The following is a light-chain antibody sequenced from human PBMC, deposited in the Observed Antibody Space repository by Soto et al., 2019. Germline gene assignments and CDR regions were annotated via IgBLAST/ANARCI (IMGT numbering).Light chain of an antibody. Sequence: EIVLTQSPGTLSLSPGEGATLSCRASQSVSSSYLAWYQQKPGQAPRLLIYGASTRATGIPARFSGSGSGTEFTLTISSLQSEDFALYYCHQYNSWPPGTFGQGTKVDIK. CDR3: HQYNSWPPGT. V-gene: IGKV3-15*01. CDR1: QSVSSSY. CDR2: GAS. J-gene: IGKJ2*01.